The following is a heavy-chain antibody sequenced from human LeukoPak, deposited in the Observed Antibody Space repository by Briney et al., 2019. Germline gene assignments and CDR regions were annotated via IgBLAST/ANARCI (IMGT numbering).Heavy chain of an antibody. V-gene: IGHV3-23*01. Sequence: PGGSLRLSCATSGFPFSDFSMSWARQAPGKGLEWDSTNNAGGTSSYYAESVKGRFTISRDNSKNTLYLQMSSLRVEDTAVYYCAKQSYARSLGEGGPGTLVSVSS. CDR3: AKQSYARSLGE. D-gene: IGHD3-10*01. CDR1: GFPFSDFS. J-gene: IGHJ4*02. CDR2: NNAGGTSS.